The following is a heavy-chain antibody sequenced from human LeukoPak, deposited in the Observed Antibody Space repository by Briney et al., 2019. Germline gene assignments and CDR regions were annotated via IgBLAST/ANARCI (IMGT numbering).Heavy chain of an antibody. CDR3: ARGLIKDVVRPFDY. CDR2: INHSGST. CDR1: GGSFSGYY. J-gene: IGHJ4*02. Sequence: SETLSLTCAVYGGSFSGYYWSWIRQPPGKGLEGMGEINHSGSTNYNPSLKSRVTISVDTSKNPFSLKLSSVAAADTAVYYCARGLIKDVVRPFDYWGQGTLVTVSS. D-gene: IGHD3-10*01. V-gene: IGHV4-34*01.